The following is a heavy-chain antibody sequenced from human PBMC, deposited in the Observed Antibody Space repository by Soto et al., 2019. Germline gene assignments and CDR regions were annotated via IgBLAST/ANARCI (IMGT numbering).Heavy chain of an antibody. V-gene: IGHV4-59*01. CDR2: IYYSGST. CDR1: GGSISSYY. Sequence: SETLSLTCTVSGGSISSYYWSWIRQPPGKGLEWIGYIYYSGSTNYNPSIKSRVTISVDTSKKQFSLKLSSVTAADTVVFYCARVKAESYYYYYYMDVWGKGTTVTVSS. J-gene: IGHJ6*03. CDR3: ARVKAESYYYYYYMDV.